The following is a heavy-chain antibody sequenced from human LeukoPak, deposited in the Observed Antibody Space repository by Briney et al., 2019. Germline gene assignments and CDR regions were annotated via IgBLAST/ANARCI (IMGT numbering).Heavy chain of an antibody. V-gene: IGHV3-30*02. Sequence: GGSPRLSCAASGFTFNDYAMYWVRQSPGRGLEWVALIRDDGNDTYHADSVKGRFTISRDNSKNTVFLRMNSLRGEDSAIYYCAKSDGHGTGYGFHLWGQGTMVTVSS. J-gene: IGHJ3*01. D-gene: IGHD6-19*01. CDR1: GFTFNDYA. CDR2: IRDDGNDT. CDR3: AKSDGHGTGYGFHL.